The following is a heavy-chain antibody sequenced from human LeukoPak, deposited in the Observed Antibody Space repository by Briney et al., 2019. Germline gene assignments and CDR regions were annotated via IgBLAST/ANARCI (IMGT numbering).Heavy chain of an antibody. D-gene: IGHD1-26*01. V-gene: IGHV3-21*01. J-gene: IGHJ4*02. CDR1: GFTFSSYS. CDR2: ISGSSSYI. Sequence: GGSLRLSCAASGFTFSSYSMNWVRQAPGKGLEWVSSISGSSSYIYYADSVKGRFTISRDNANNSLFLQMNSLRGEDTAVYYCARDPTSGSHPHFDFWGQGILVTVSS. CDR3: ARDPTSGSHPHFDF.